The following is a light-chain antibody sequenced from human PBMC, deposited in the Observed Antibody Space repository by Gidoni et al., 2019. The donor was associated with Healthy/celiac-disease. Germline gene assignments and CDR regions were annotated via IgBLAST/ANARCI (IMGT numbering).Light chain of an antibody. CDR3: QQYNNWPLFT. CDR1: QSVSSN. J-gene: IGKJ3*01. Sequence: EIVMTQSTATLSVSPGERATHTCRASQSVSSNLAWYQQKPGQAPRLLIYGASTRATGIPARFSGSGSGTEFTLTISRLQSEDFAVYYCQQYNNWPLFTFGPGTKVDIK. CDR2: GAS. V-gene: IGKV3-15*01.